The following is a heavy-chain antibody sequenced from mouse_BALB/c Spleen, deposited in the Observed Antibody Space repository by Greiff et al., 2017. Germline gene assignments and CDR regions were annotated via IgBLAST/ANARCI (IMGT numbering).Heavy chain of an antibody. J-gene: IGHJ3*01. CDR1: GYAFTSYN. CDR3: ARGEILGNCAWFAY. D-gene: IGHD2-1*01. Sequence: EVKLQESGPELVKPGASVKVSCKASGYAFTSYNMYWVKQSHGKSLEWIGYIDPYNGGTSYNQKFKGKATLTVDKSSSTAYMHLNSLTSEDSAVYYCARGEILGNCAWFAYWGQGTLVTVSA. V-gene: IGHV1S135*01. CDR2: IDPYNGGT.